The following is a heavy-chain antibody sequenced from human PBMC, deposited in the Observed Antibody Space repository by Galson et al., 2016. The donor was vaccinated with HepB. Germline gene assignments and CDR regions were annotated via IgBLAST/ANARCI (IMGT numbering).Heavy chain of an antibody. D-gene: IGHD1-26*01. Sequence: SLRLSCAASGFTLNTYAMYWVRQAPGKGLEWVSTLTGNSASTYYADSVRGRFTVSRDDSTNTLYLQMNNLRDEDTALYYCSKRPSGYRGGWCDYWGQGTLFTVSS. CDR3: SKRPSGYRGGWCDY. J-gene: IGHJ4*02. V-gene: IGHV3-23*01. CDR2: LTGNSAST. CDR1: GFTLNTYA.